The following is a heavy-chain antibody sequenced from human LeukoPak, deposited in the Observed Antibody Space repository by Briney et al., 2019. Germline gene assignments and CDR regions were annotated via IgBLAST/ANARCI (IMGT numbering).Heavy chain of an antibody. CDR2: ISGSGDNT. Sequence: GGSLRLSCAASGFTFSSYAMSWVRQAPGKGLEWVSSISGSGDNTYYADSVKGRFTISRDDAKNTLFLQMNSLRAEDTALYYCAKDGFTMIRGVVDYWGRGTLVTVSS. CDR1: GFTFSSYA. D-gene: IGHD3-10*01. J-gene: IGHJ4*02. V-gene: IGHV3-23*01. CDR3: AKDGFTMIRGVVDY.